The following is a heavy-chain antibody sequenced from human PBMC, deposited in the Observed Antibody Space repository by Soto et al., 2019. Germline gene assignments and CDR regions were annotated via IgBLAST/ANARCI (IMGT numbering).Heavy chain of an antibody. CDR3: ARAPIAYTTSPPFDY. V-gene: IGHV1-18*01. D-gene: IGHD6-6*01. Sequence: QVQLVQSGTEVKKPEASVKVSCKASGYTFTSYGITWVRQAPGQGLEWMGWISAYNGNTNYAQKLQGRVTMTTDTSTSTAFMELRSLRSDDTAVYYCARAPIAYTTSPPFDYWGQGTLVTVSS. CDR2: ISAYNGNT. CDR1: GYTFTSYG. J-gene: IGHJ4*02.